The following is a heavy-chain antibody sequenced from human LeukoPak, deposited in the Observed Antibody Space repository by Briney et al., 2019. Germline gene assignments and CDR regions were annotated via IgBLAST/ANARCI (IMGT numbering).Heavy chain of an antibody. D-gene: IGHD3-10*01. Sequence: PGGSLSLSCAASGFPFSGYWLSWVRQAPGKGLEWVANIKQDGSEKYYVDPVKGRFTISRDNAKNSLYLQMNSLRAEDTAVYHCARGDYPGVIQDLWGRGTLVTVSS. V-gene: IGHV3-7*01. J-gene: IGHJ2*01. CDR3: ARGDYPGVIQDL. CDR2: IKQDGSEK. CDR1: GFPFSGYW.